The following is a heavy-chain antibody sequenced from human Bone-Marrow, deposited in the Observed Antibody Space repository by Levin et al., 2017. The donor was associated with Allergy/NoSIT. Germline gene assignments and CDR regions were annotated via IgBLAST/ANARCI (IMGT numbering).Heavy chain of an antibody. CDR1: GYTFTGYY. CDR3: ARERSITIFGVVPTKTFDY. J-gene: IGHJ4*02. D-gene: IGHD3-3*01. V-gene: IGHV1-2*02. Sequence: ASVKISCKASGYTFTGYYLHWVRQAPGQGLEWMGWINPNSGDTNSAQKFQGRVTMTRDTSITTAYMELSRLTSDDTAVNYCARERSITIFGVVPTKTFDYWGQGTLVTVSS. CDR2: INPNSGDT.